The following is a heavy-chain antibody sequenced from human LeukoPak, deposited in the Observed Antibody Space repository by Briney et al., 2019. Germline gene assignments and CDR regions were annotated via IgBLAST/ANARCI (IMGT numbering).Heavy chain of an antibody. D-gene: IGHD1-1*01. Sequence: NSSETLSLTCTVSGGSISSYYWSWIRQPPGKGLEWIGYIYYSGSTNYNPSLKSRVTISVDTSKNQFSLKLSSVTAADTAVYYCARDKRGSDWFDPWGQGTLVTVSS. CDR2: IYYSGST. CDR1: GGSISSYY. J-gene: IGHJ5*02. CDR3: ARDKRGSDWFDP. V-gene: IGHV4-59*01.